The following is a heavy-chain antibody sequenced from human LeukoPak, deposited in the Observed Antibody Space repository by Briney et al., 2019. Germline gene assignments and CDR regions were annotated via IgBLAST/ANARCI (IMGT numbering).Heavy chain of an antibody. D-gene: IGHD3-3*01. CDR1: GSRFPSHW. V-gene: IGHV5-51*01. CDR3: AREGVFSAFDY. CDR2: IYPGDSDT. Sequence: PGESLQISCQGSGSRFPSHWIGWVRQLPGKGLEWMGIIYPGDSDTKYSPSFQGQVTISADKSISTAYLQWNSLKASDTAMYYCAREGVFSAFDYWGQRTLVTVSS. J-gene: IGHJ4*02.